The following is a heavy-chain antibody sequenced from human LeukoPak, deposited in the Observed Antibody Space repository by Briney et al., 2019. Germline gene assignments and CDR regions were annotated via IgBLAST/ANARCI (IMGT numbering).Heavy chain of an antibody. CDR2: ISAYNGNT. J-gene: IGHJ6*02. D-gene: IGHD3-3*01. Sequence: GASVKVSCKASGYTFTSYGISWVRQAPGQGLEWMGWISAYNGNTNYAQKLQGRVTITTDTSTSTAYMELRSLRSDDTAVYYCARDDFWSGYYYVSYYYYGMDVWGQGTTVTVSS. CDR3: ARDDFWSGYYYVSYYYYGMDV. CDR1: GYTFTSYG. V-gene: IGHV1-18*01.